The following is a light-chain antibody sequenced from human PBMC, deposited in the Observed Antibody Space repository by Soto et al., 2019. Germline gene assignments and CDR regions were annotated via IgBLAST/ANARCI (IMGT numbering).Light chain of an antibody. J-gene: IGKJ1*01. CDR3: QQYGSALTWT. CDR2: GAS. Sequence: ENVLTQSPGTLSLSPGERATLSCRASQIISSRYLAWYQQKPGQAPRLLIYGASKRATGIPDRFSGSGSGTDFTLTINRLETEDFAVYYCQQYGSALTWTFGQGTKVEIK. V-gene: IGKV3-20*01. CDR1: QIISSRY.